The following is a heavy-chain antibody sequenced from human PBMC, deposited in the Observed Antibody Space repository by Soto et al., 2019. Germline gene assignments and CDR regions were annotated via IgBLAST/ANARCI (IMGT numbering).Heavy chain of an antibody. J-gene: IGHJ3*02. Sequence: QVQLVQSGAEVKKPGSSVKVSCKASGGTFSSYAISWVRQAPGQGLEWMGGIIPIFGTANYAQQFQGRVTITADKSTSTADMELSSLSSEDTAVYYCARGYNWNYAVAAFDIWGQGTMVTVSS. CDR2: IIPIFGTA. D-gene: IGHD1-7*01. CDR1: GGTFSSYA. CDR3: ARGYNWNYAVAAFDI. V-gene: IGHV1-69*06.